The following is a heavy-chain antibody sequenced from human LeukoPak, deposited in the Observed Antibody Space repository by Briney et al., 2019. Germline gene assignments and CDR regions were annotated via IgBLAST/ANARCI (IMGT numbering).Heavy chain of an antibody. CDR3: ARSTAVAKAPRLSDY. D-gene: IGHD5-12*01. J-gene: IGHJ4*02. CDR2: IYYSGST. V-gene: IGHV4-31*03. CDR1: GGSISSGGYY. Sequence: SETLSLTCTVSGGSISSGGYYWSWIRQHPGKGLEWIGYIYYSGSTYYNPSLKSRVTISVDTSKNQFSLKLSSVTAADTAVYYCARSTAVAKAPRLSDYWGQGTLVTVSS.